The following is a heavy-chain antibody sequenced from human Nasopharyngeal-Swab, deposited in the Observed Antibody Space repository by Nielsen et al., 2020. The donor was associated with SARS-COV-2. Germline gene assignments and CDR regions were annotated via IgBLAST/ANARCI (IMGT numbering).Heavy chain of an antibody. CDR2: ISHTGRT. Sequence: SETLSLTCAVSGGSISGDNWWSWVRQPPGKGLEWIAEISHTGRTTYNWSLRSRLTLSVDKSLNQFSLRLTSVTAADTAFYYCARERSGDGYRYFDYWGQGALAIVSS. CDR3: ARERSGDGYRYFDY. V-gene: IGHV4-4*02. D-gene: IGHD2-21*02. CDR1: GGSISGDNW. J-gene: IGHJ4*02.